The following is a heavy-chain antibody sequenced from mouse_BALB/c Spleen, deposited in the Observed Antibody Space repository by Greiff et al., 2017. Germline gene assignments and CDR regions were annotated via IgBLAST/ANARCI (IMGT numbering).Heavy chain of an antibody. V-gene: IGHV1-80*01. CDR1: GYAFSSYW. J-gene: IGHJ3*01. Sequence: VQLVESGAELVRPGSSVKISCKASGYAFSSYWMNWVKQRPGQGLEWIGQIYPGDGDTNYNGKFKGKATLTADKSSSTAYMQLSSLKSEDSAVYFCARGDGRAWFAYWGQGTLVTVSA. D-gene: IGHD1-1*01. CDR3: ARGDGRAWFAY. CDR2: IYPGDGDT.